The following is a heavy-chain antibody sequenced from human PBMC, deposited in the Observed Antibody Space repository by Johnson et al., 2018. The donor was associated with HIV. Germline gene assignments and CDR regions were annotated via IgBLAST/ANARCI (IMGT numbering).Heavy chain of an antibody. CDR1: GFTFSSYA. CDR3: ARDAKYYYDSSGNYYEHDAFDI. V-gene: IGHV3-30*03. D-gene: IGHD3-22*01. J-gene: IGHJ3*02. Sequence: QVQLVESGGGLVQPGGSLRLSCAASGFTFSSYAMHWVRQAPGKGLEWVAVISYDGSNKYYEDAVKGLFTISRDHPKNSLYLQMNSLRAEDTAVYYCARDAKYYYDSSGNYYEHDAFDIRGQGTMVTVSS. CDR2: ISYDGSNK.